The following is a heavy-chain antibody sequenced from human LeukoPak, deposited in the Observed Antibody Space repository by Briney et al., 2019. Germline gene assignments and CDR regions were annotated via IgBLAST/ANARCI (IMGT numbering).Heavy chain of an antibody. V-gene: IGHV1-24*01. Sequence: ASVKVSCKVSGYTLTELSMHWMRQAPGKGLEWMGGFDPEDGETIYAQKFQGRITMTEDTSTDTAYMELSSLRSEDTAVYYCATGGQGDPLFWGQGTLVTVSS. D-gene: IGHD2-21*02. CDR3: ATGGQGDPLF. CDR1: GYTLTELS. CDR2: FDPEDGET. J-gene: IGHJ4*02.